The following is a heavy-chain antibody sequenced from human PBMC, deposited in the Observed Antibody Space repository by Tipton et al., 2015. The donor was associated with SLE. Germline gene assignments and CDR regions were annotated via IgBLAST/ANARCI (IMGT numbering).Heavy chain of an antibody. J-gene: IGHJ4*02. CDR3: AKGDGDYGGVLGY. D-gene: IGHD4-17*01. CDR2: ISGSDTST. Sequence: GSLRLSCAASGFTFSSYAMSWVRQAPGKGLEWVSAISGSDTSTDYADSVKGRFTIARDNSKNTLYLQMNSLRAEDTAVYYCAKGDGDYGGVLGYWGQGTLVTVSS. CDR1: GFTFSSYA. V-gene: IGHV3-23*01.